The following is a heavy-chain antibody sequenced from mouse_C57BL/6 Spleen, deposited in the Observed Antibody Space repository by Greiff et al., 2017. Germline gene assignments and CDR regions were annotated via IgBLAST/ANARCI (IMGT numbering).Heavy chain of an antibody. CDR3: APTAQATWAWFAD. CDR2: INPSRGYT. V-gene: IGHV1-4*01. Sequence: QVQLQQSGAELARPGASVKMSCKASGYTFTSYTMHWVKQRPGQGLEWIGNINPSRGYTKYNQKFKDKATLTADKSSSTAYMQLSSLTSEDSAVDYSAPTAQATWAWFADWGQGTLVTVSA. CDR1: GYTFTSYT. D-gene: IGHD3-2*02. J-gene: IGHJ3*01.